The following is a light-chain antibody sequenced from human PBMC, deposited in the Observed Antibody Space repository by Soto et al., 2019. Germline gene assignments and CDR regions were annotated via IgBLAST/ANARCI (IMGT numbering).Light chain of an antibody. Sequence: EIVLTQSPATLSLSPGERATLSCRASQSVSSYLAWYQQKPGQAPSLLIDDASNRATGIPARFSGSGSGTDFTLTISSLEPEDFAIYYCQQRSNWPYTFGQGTKLEIK. CDR1: QSVSSY. J-gene: IGKJ2*01. V-gene: IGKV3-11*01. CDR2: DAS. CDR3: QQRSNWPYT.